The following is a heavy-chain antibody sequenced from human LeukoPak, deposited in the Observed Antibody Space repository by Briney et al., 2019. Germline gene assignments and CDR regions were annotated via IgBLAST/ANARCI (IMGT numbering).Heavy chain of an antibody. J-gene: IGHJ4*02. CDR1: GGTFSSYA. CDR2: IIPVFGTT. CDR3: ARCSPGDSSNFYAVLQY. V-gene: IGHV1-69*06. D-gene: IGHD3-22*01. Sequence: ASVKVSCKASGGTFSSYAVSWVRLTPGQGLEWLGGIIPVFGTTTYAQKFQAKVTMTADKSTNTDYLEISSLTSDETGVYYCARCSPGDSSNFYAVLQYWGQGTQVTVST.